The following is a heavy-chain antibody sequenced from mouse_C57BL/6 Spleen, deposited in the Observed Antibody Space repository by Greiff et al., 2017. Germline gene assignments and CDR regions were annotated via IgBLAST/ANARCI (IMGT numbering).Heavy chain of an antibody. Sequence: VQLQQPGAELVKPGASVKLSCKASGYTFTSYWMHWVKQRPGQGLEWIGMIHPTSGSTNYNEKFKSKATLTVDKSSSTAYMQLSSLTSEDSAVYDCARPSYYDYYDWYFDVWGTGTTVTVSS. CDR3: ARPSYYDYYDWYFDV. J-gene: IGHJ1*03. CDR1: GYTFTSYW. CDR2: IHPTSGST. V-gene: IGHV1-64*01. D-gene: IGHD2-4*01.